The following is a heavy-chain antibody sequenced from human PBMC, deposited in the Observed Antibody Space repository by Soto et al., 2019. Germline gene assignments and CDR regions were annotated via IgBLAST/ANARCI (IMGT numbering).Heavy chain of an antibody. CDR2: IYDSGST. J-gene: IGHJ4*02. CDR1: GGSISSYY. V-gene: IGHV4-59*01. CDR3: ASGYRFDY. Sequence: SETLSLTCTVSGGSISSYYWSWIRQPPGKGLEWIGYIYDSGSTNYNPSLKSRVTISVDTSENQFSLKVSSLTAADTAVYYCASGYRFDYWGQGTLVTVLL. D-gene: IGHD5-18*01.